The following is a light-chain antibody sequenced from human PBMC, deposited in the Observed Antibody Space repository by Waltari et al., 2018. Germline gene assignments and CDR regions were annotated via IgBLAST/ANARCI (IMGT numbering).Light chain of an antibody. CDR2: EVS. Sequence: HSALTQPPSASGSPGQSVTISCTGTSSAAGGYNFVSWYQQHPGKAPKLMIYEVSERPSGVPDRFSGSKSGNTASLTVSGLQTEDESDYYCSSYAGSMTLVFGGGTKLTVL. CDR3: SSYAGSMTLV. V-gene: IGLV2-8*01. CDR1: SSAAGGYNF. J-gene: IGLJ2*01.